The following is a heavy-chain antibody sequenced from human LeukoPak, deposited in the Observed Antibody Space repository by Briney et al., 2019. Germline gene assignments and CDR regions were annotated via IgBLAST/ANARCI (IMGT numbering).Heavy chain of an antibody. D-gene: IGHD3-9*01. CDR3: ARILSGYSLWYYYYMDV. CDR2: IYHSGST. CDR1: GYSISSGYY. Sequence: SETLSLTCTVSGYSISSGYYCGWIRQPPGKGLEWIGSIYHSGSTYYNPSLKSRVTISVDTSKNQFSLKLSSVTAADTAVYYCARILSGYSLWYYYYMDVWGKGTTVTVSS. V-gene: IGHV4-38-2*02. J-gene: IGHJ6*03.